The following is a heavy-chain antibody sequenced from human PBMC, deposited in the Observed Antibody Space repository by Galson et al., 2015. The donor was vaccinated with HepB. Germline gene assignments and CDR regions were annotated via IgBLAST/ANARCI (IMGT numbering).Heavy chain of an antibody. J-gene: IGHJ6*02. D-gene: IGHD6-19*01. Sequence: SLRLSCAASGFTFSSYAMSWVRQAPGKGLEWVSAISSSSSYIYYADSVKGRFTISRDNAKNSLYLQMNSLRAEDTAVYYCAGDKQQLAPGPFFSSGWYWYYYGMDVWGQGTTVTVSS. CDR2: ISSSSSYI. V-gene: IGHV3-21*01. CDR1: GFTFSSYA. CDR3: AGDKQQLAPGPFFSSGWYWYYYGMDV.